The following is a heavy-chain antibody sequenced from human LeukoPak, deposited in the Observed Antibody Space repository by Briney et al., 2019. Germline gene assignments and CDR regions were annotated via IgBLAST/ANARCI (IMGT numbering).Heavy chain of an antibody. CDR3: AKHQRYVRGYFDY. V-gene: IGHV3-23*01. CDR2: ISGSGGST. J-gene: IGHJ4*02. CDR1: GFTFSSYA. Sequence: PGGSLRLSCAASGFTFSSYAMSWVRQAPGKGLEWVSAISGSGGSTYYADSVKGRFTTSRDNSKNTLYLQMNSLRAEDTAVYYCAKHQRYVRGYFDYWGQGTLVTVSS. D-gene: IGHD3-10*02.